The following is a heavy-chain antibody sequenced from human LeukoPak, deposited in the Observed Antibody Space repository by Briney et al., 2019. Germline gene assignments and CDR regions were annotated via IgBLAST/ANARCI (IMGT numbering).Heavy chain of an antibody. D-gene: IGHD3-22*01. CDR1: GFTFSSYS. J-gene: IGHJ3*01. CDR2: ISSSSSTI. Sequence: GGSLRLSCAASGFTFSSYSMDWVRQAPGKGLEWVSYISSSSSTIYYADSVKGRFTISRDNAKNSLYLQMNSLRAEDTAVYYCARETLTYYYDSSDAFDLWGQGTMVTVSS. CDR3: ARETLTYYYDSSDAFDL. V-gene: IGHV3-48*01.